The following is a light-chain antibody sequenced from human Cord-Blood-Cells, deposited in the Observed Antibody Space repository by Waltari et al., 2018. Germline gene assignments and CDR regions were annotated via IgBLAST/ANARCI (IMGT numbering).Light chain of an antibody. Sequence: QSALTQPPSASGSPGQSVTISCTGTSSDVGGYNYVSWYQQHPGKSPNLMIYEVSKRPSGVPVRFSGSKSGNTASLTVSGLQAEDEADYYCSSYAGSNDWGVFGGGTKLTVL. V-gene: IGLV2-8*01. CDR2: EVS. CDR1: SSDVGGYNY. J-gene: IGLJ2*01. CDR3: SSYAGSNDWGV.